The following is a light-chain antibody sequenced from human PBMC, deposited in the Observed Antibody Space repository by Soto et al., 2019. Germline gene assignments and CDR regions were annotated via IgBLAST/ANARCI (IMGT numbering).Light chain of an antibody. J-gene: IGKJ2*01. V-gene: IGKV3-15*01. Sequence: EIVMTQSPATLAVSPGDRVTLSCRASESVRRNLAWYQQKPGQAPRLLMSGASMKATNIPARFSGSGSETEFTLNISSLQSEDFAVYYCQQYNSGPVYTFGQGTKLEIK. CDR1: ESVRRN. CDR2: GAS. CDR3: QQYNSGPVYT.